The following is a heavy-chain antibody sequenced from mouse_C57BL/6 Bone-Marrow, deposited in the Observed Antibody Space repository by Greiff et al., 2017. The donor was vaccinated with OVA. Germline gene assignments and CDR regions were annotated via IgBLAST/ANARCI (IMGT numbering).Heavy chain of an antibody. Sequence: EVQLVESGGGLVKPGGSLKLSCAASGFTFSSYAMSWVRQTPEKRLEWVATISDGGSYTYYPDNVKGRFTISRDNAKNNLYLQMSHLKSEDTAMYYCARDRLLLFFDYWGQGTTLTVSS. V-gene: IGHV5-4*01. J-gene: IGHJ2*01. CDR1: GFTFSSYA. CDR3: ARDRLLLFFDY. CDR2: ISDGGSYT. D-gene: IGHD2-3*01.